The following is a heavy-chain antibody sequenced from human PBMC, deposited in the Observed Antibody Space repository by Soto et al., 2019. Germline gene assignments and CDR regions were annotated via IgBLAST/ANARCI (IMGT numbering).Heavy chain of an antibody. V-gene: IGHV4-59*01. CDR1: GGSISSYY. Sequence: SETLSLTCTVSGGSISSYYWSWIRQPPGKGLEWIGYIYYSGSTNYNPSLKSRVTISVDTSKNQFSLKLSSVTAADTAVYYCAKLKRGFFDYWGQGTLVTVSS. D-gene: IGHD3-10*01. CDR3: AKLKRGFFDY. J-gene: IGHJ4*02. CDR2: IYYSGST.